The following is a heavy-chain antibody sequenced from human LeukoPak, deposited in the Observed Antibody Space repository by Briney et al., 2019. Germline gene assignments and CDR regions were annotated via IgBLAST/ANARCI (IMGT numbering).Heavy chain of an antibody. Sequence: ASVKVSCTASGYTFTGYYMHWVRQAPGQGLEWMGWINPNSGGTNYAQKFQGRVTMTRDTSINSAYMDLSRLNSDDTAVYFCAREEQYNNFFDYWGQGTLVTVSS. D-gene: IGHD1/OR15-1a*01. CDR3: AREEQYNNFFDY. CDR1: GYTFTGYY. CDR2: INPNSGGT. V-gene: IGHV1-2*02. J-gene: IGHJ4*02.